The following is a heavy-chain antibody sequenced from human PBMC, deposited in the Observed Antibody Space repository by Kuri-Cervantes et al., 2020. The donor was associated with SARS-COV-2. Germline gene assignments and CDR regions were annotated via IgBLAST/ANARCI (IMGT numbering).Heavy chain of an antibody. D-gene: IGHD2-2*01. CDR2: IYYSGST. CDR3: ARHPPRDLMPWVD. J-gene: IGHJ4*02. Sequence: GSLRLSCTVSGGSISSSCYYWGWIRQPPGKGLEWIGSIYYSGSTYYNPSLKSRVTISVDTSKNQFSLKLSSVTAADTAVYYCARHPPRDLMPWVDWGQGTLVTVSS. CDR1: GGSISSSCYY. V-gene: IGHV4-39*01.